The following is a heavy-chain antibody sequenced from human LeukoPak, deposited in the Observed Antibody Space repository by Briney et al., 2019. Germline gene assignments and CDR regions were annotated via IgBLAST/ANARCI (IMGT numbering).Heavy chain of an antibody. V-gene: IGHV4-31*03. CDR1: GGSISSGGYY. D-gene: IGHD3-22*01. J-gene: IGHJ4*02. Sequence: SETLSLTCTVSGGSISSGGYYWSWIRRHPGKGLEWIGYIYYSGSTYYNPSLKSRVTISVDTSKNQFSLKLSSVTAADTAVYYCAREGGLDSSGYRYFDYWGQGTLVTVSS. CDR3: AREGGLDSSGYRYFDY. CDR2: IYYSGST.